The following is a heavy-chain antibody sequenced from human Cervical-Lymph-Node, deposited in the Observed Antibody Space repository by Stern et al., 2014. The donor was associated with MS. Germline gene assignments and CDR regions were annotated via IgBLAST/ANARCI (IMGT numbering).Heavy chain of an antibody. J-gene: IGHJ6*02. CDR3: ARDVYSDSRRGLDV. CDR2: IYYSGST. V-gene: IGHV4-31*03. CDR1: GVFISRGGDY. Sequence: QLQLQESGPGLVRPSQTLSLTCTVSGVFISRGGDYWTWIRQHPGKGPVWIWSIYYSGSTYYNPSLKGRLLISLDTSGNHFSLNLNSVTAADTAVYYCARDVYSDSRRGLDVWGQGTTVTVSS. D-gene: IGHD5-12*01.